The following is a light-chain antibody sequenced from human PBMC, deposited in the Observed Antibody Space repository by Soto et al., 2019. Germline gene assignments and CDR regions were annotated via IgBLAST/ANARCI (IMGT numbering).Light chain of an antibody. V-gene: IGKV3-15*01. CDR3: QQYNNWPQT. J-gene: IGKJ1*01. Sequence: ETVLKHSLGALSLSPGERATLSLRASQSVSSSYLAWYQQKPGQAPRLLIYGASKRAIGLPARFSGSGSGTEFTLTITSLQSEDFAVYYCQQYNNWPQTFGQGTKVDI. CDR1: QSVSSSY. CDR2: GAS.